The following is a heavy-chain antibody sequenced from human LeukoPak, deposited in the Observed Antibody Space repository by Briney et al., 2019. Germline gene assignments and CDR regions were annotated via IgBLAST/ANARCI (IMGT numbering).Heavy chain of an antibody. CDR3: AKDHPRWGQLVYYYGMDV. V-gene: IGHV4-61*01. CDR1: GGPITNSSCY. Sequence: SETLSLTCTVSGGPITNSSCYWGWIRQPPTKGLEWIGYIYYSGSTNYNPSLKSRVTISVDTSKNQFSLKLSSVTAADTAVYYCAKDHPRWGQLVYYYGMDVWGQGTTVTVSS. D-gene: IGHD6-6*01. CDR2: IYYSGST. J-gene: IGHJ6*02.